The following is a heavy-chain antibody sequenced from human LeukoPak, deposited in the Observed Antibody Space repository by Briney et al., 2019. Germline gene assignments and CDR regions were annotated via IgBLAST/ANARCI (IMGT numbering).Heavy chain of an antibody. V-gene: IGHV1-2*02. CDR3: ARARTYCSGGSCYSPGVWFDP. CDR1: GYTFTGYY. J-gene: IGHJ5*02. Sequence: ASVTVSCKASGYTFTGYYMHWVRQAPGQGLEWMGWINPNSGGTNYAQKFQGRVTMTRDTSISTAYMELSRLRSDDTAVYYCARARTYCSGGSCYSPGVWFDPWGQGTLDTVSS. D-gene: IGHD2-15*01. CDR2: INPNSGGT.